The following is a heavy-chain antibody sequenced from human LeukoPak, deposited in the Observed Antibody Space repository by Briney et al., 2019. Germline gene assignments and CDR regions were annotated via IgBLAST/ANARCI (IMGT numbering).Heavy chain of an antibody. CDR2: IYSGGST. V-gene: IGHV3-66*02. CDR1: GCTVSSNY. D-gene: IGHD3-3*01. Sequence: GGSLRLSCAASGCTVSSNYMSWVRQAPGKWLEWVSVIYSGGSTYYADSVEGRLTISRDNSKNTLYLQMNSLRAEDTAVYYCARLEWLLYIYFDYWGQGTLVTVSS. J-gene: IGHJ4*02. CDR3: ARLEWLLYIYFDY.